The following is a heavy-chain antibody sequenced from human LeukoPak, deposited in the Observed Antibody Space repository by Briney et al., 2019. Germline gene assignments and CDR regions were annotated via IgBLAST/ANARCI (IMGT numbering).Heavy chain of an antibody. D-gene: IGHD1-1*01. CDR3: ARVTTLPALDY. V-gene: IGHV3-48*04. Sequence: GGSLRLSCAASGFTFSSYSMNWVRQAPGKGLEWVSYISSSSSTIYYADSVKGRFTISRDNAKNSLYLQMNSLRAEDTAVYYCARVTTLPALDYWGQGTLVTVSS. CDR2: ISSSSSTI. CDR1: GFTFSSYS. J-gene: IGHJ4*02.